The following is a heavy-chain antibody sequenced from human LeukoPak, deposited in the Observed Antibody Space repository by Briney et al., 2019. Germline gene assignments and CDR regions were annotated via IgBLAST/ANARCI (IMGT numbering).Heavy chain of an antibody. V-gene: IGHV3-48*04. CDR1: GFTFSSYS. Sequence: GGSLRLSCAASGFTFSSYSMNWVRQAPGKGLEWVSYISSSGSTIYSADSVKGRFTISRDNAKNSLYLQMNSLRAEDTAVYYCARDSSTVTTDLDYWGQGTLVTVSS. CDR3: ARDSSTVTTDLDY. D-gene: IGHD4-17*01. CDR2: ISSSGSTI. J-gene: IGHJ4*02.